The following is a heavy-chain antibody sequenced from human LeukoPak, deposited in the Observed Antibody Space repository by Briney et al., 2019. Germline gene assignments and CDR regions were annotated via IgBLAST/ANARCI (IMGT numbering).Heavy chain of an antibody. Sequence: SETLSLTCAVYGGTFSGYYWTWIRQPPGKGLEWIGEINHSGSTTYNPSLKSRVTISVDMSKNQFSLKLSSVTAADTAVYYCASEYYYYDMDVWGQGTTVTVSS. D-gene: IGHD6-6*01. CDR3: ASEYYYYDMDV. CDR2: INHSGST. CDR1: GGTFSGYY. V-gene: IGHV4-34*01. J-gene: IGHJ6*02.